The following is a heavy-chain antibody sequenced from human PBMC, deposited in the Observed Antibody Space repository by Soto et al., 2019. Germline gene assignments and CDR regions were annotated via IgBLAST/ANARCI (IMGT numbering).Heavy chain of an antibody. J-gene: IGHJ4*02. Sequence: QVQLVQSGAEVKRPGSSVKVSCKASGDTFNFYAINWVRQAPGLGLEWMGRVNPIVRMSNYAQKCQGRVTMTADKSTSTAYMELSSLRAEDTAIYYCASSYGSGYRAFDSWGQGALVTVSS. CDR2: VNPIVRMS. V-gene: IGHV1-69*02. CDR3: ASSYGSGYRAFDS. CDR1: GDTFNFYA. D-gene: IGHD3-10*01.